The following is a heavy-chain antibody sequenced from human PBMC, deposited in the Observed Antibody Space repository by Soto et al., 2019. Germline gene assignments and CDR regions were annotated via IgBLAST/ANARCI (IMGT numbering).Heavy chain of an antibody. CDR3: ARIVGGSLDY. CDR2: TYYRSKWYS. V-gene: IGHV6-1*01. J-gene: IGHJ4*02. CDR1: GDSVSNNSAA. D-gene: IGHD2-15*01. Sequence: SQTLSLTCAISGDSVSNNSAAWNWIRQPPSRGLEWLGRTYYRSKWYSDYALSVKSRITSNPDTSKNQFSLQLNSVTPEDAAMYYCARIVGGSLDYWGQGTLVTVSS.